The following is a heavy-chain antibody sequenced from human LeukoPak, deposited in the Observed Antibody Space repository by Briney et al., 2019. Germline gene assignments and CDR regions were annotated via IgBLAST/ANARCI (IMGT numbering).Heavy chain of an antibody. J-gene: IGHJ3*02. CDR1: GFTFSSYS. D-gene: IGHD6-6*01. CDR2: ISSSSSTI. CDR3: ARDVSRIAARPSAFDI. V-gene: IGHV3-48*01. Sequence: GGSLRLSCAASGFTFSSYSMNWVRQAPGKGLEWVSYISSSSSTIYYADSVKGRFTISRDNAKNSLYLQMNSLRAEDTAVYYCARDVSRIAARPSAFDIWGQGTMVTVSS.